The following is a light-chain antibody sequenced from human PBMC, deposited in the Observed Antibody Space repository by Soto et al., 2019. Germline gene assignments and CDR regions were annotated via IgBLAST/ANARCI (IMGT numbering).Light chain of an antibody. CDR3: QSYDSSLSAVV. CDR1: SSNIGAGYD. J-gene: IGLJ2*01. Sequence: QSVLTQPPSVSGAPGQRVTISCTGSSSNIGAGYDVHWYQQLPGTAPKLLIYVNSNRPSGVPDRFSGSKSDTSASLAITGLQAEDEADYSCQSYDSSLSAVVFGGGTKLTVL. V-gene: IGLV1-40*01. CDR2: VNS.